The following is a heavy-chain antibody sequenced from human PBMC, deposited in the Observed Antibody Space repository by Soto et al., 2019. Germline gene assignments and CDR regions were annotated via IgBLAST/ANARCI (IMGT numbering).Heavy chain of an antibody. CDR2: IYRGLAT. V-gene: IGHV3-53*01. CDR3: ARDRSDSSRADSFDI. D-gene: IGHD6-25*01. Sequence: EVQLVESGGGLIQPGGSLRLSCAVSGFTVSNTYMSWVRQAPGKGLEWISVIYRGLATCYADSVKGRFTISRDDSRNTVYLQMNSLTTEDTAVYFCARDRSDSSRADSFDIWGQGTMVTVSS. CDR1: GFTVSNTY. J-gene: IGHJ3*02.